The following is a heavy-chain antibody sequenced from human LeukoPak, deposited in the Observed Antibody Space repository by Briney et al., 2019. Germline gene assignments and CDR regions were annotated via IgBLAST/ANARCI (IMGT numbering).Heavy chain of an antibody. Sequence: ASVKVSCKASGYTFTSYAMNWVRQAPGQGLEWMGWINTNTGNPTYAQGFTGRFVFSLDTSVSTAYLQISSLKAEDTAVYYCARASIFGVVGYYYMDVWGKGTTVTVSS. V-gene: IGHV7-4-1*02. D-gene: IGHD3-3*01. CDR1: GYTFTSYA. CDR3: ARASIFGVVGYYYMDV. J-gene: IGHJ6*03. CDR2: INTNTGNP.